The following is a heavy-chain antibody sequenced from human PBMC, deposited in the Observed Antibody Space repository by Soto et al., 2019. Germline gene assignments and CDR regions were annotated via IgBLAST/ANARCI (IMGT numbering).Heavy chain of an antibody. J-gene: IGHJ6*02. Sequence: QVQLVQSGAEVKKPGASVKVSCKASGYTFTGYYLHWVRQAPGQGLEWMGWINPKSGGTNYAQKFQGWVTMTRDPSISLAYLGLRRLNSAGTAVYYCARVVLEGLPPDYGMDVWGQGTTVTVSS. CDR2: INPKSGGT. CDR3: ARVVLEGLPPDYGMDV. CDR1: GYTFTGYY. V-gene: IGHV1-2*04. D-gene: IGHD3-3*01.